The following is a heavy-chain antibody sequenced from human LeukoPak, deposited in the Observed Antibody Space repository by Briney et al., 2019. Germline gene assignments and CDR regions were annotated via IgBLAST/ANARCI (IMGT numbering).Heavy chain of an antibody. Sequence: ASVKVSCKASGHTFTNYGISWVRQAPGQGLEWMGRISAYNGHTNYAQNLQGRVTMTTDTSTRTAYMELRSLRSADTAVYYCARAATTYYDFWSGYYRFDYWGQGALVTVSS. CDR2: ISAYNGHT. D-gene: IGHD3-3*01. CDR1: GHTFTNYG. CDR3: ARAATTYYDFWSGYYRFDY. V-gene: IGHV1-18*01. J-gene: IGHJ4*02.